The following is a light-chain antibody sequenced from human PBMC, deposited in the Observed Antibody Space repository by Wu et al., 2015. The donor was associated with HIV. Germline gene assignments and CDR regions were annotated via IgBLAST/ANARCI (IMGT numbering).Light chain of an antibody. Sequence: ERVMTQSPVTLSVSPGGRVTLFCRASQSINNNLAWYQQKSGQAPKLLIFGASTRASSVPARFSGSGSGTDFTLTISRLDPEDFAVYFCQQYSSSPITFGPGTRLEIK. CDR1: QSINNN. CDR3: QQYSSSPIT. CDR2: GAS. J-gene: IGKJ5*01. V-gene: IGKV3-15*01.